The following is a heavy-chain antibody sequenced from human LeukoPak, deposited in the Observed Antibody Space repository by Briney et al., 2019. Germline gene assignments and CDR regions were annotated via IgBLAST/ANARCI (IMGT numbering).Heavy chain of an antibody. Sequence: GASLKISCKGSGYSFTSYWIGWVRQMPGKGLEWMGIIYPGDSDARSSPSFQGQVTISADKSISTAYLQWSSLKASDTAMYYCARPRKDGYNPFDYWDQGTLVTVSS. CDR3: ARPRKDGYNPFDY. J-gene: IGHJ4*02. CDR1: GYSFTSYW. D-gene: IGHD5-24*01. CDR2: IYPGDSDA. V-gene: IGHV5-51*01.